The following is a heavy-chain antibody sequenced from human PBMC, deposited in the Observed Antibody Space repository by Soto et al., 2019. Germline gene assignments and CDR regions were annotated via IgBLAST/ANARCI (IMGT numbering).Heavy chain of an antibody. D-gene: IGHD2-15*01. CDR1: GDSISSYY. CDR2: LYYGRSA. V-gene: IGHV4-59*01. Sequence: QVQLQESGPGLVKPSETLSLTCAVSGDSISSYYCMWIRQPPGKGLESIGYLYYGRSANYNPSLRGRVTCQVDTPRNQCPWTLSSLTAGDRPWNYGALRSRAVVPNYWGKETLVTVSS. CDR3: ALRSRAVVPNY. J-gene: IGHJ4*02.